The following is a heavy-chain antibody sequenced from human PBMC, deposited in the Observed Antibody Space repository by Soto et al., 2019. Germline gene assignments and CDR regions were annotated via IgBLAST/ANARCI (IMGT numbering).Heavy chain of an antibody. Sequence: GPTLVNPTQTLTLTCTFSGFSLSSKGMRVSWIRQPPGKALEWLARIDWDDDKFYSPSLRTRLAISKGTSKNQVVLTMTNVDPMDTATYYCARSSGGFTVPTHLFDYWGQRTLVIVSS. J-gene: IGHJ4*02. D-gene: IGHD3-16*01. CDR2: IDWDDDK. CDR3: ARSSGGFTVPTHLFDY. V-gene: IGHV2-70*04. CDR1: GFSLSSKGMR.